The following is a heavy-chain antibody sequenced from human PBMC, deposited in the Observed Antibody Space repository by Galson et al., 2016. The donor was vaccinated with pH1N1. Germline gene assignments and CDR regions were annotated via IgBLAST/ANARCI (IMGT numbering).Heavy chain of an antibody. J-gene: IGHJ6*03. CDR3: ARHPGGGNYDRIYYKGHMDV. CDR2: ISPLLRMA. Sequence: SVKVSCKASGGPFSSYAFSWVRQAPGQGLEWMGRISPLLRMANYVQKFQGRVTITADESTSTVYMELSSLSSEDTAVYYCARHPGGGNYDRIYYKGHMDVWGKGTTVTVSS. CDR1: GGPFSSYA. D-gene: IGHD3-22*01. V-gene: IGHV1-69*04.